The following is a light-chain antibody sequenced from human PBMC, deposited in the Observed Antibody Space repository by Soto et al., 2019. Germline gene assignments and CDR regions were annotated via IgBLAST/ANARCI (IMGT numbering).Light chain of an antibody. CDR1: QSISANY. CDR2: GAS. Sequence: EIVLTHSPDTLSLSPGERATLSCRASQSISANYLAWYQQPPGQPPRLLIYGASSRSTGIPDRFSGSGSGTDFTLTISRLESEDFAVYYCQQYGSPPQTFGQGTKVDIK. V-gene: IGKV3-20*01. CDR3: QQYGSPPQT. J-gene: IGKJ1*01.